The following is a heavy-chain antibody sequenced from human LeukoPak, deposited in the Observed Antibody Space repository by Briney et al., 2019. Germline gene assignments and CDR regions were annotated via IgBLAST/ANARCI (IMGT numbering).Heavy chain of an antibody. V-gene: IGHV4-30-4*08. CDR3: ARESTRMTLYDSSGY. D-gene: IGHD3-22*01. Sequence: SETLSLTCTVSGGSISSGDYYWSWIRQPPGKGLEWIGYIYYIGSTYYNPSLKSRVTISVDTSKNQFSLKLGSVTAADTAVYYCARESTRMTLYDSSGYWGQGTLVTVSS. CDR1: GGSISSGDYY. CDR2: IYYIGST. J-gene: IGHJ4*02.